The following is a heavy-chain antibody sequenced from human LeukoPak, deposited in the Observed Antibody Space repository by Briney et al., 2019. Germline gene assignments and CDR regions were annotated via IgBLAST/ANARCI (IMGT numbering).Heavy chain of an antibody. CDR2: IIGGGGTA. CDR3: AKDLYGSGWYNYFDP. J-gene: IGHJ5*02. D-gene: IGHD6-19*01. Sequence: GGSLRLSCVASGFTFSSYAMSWVREAPGEGRGWVSAIIGGGGTAYYADSVKGRFTISRDNSKNTLYLQMNSLRPEDTAVYHCAKDLYGSGWYNYFDPWGQGALVIVSS. V-gene: IGHV3-23*01. CDR1: GFTFSSYA.